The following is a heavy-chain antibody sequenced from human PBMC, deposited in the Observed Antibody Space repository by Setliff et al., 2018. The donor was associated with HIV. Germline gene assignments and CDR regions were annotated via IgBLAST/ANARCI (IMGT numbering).Heavy chain of an antibody. Sequence: PSETLSLTCAVSGYSISGSYYWAWIRQPPGKGLEWIANIYLSGSTNYNPSLKGRVTISLDTSKNQFYLKLSSVTAADTAVYYCARGHCSGTNCYGVDYYGMDVWGQGTTVTVSS. CDR2: IYLSGST. J-gene: IGHJ6*02. CDR3: ARGHCSGTNCYGVDYYGMDV. D-gene: IGHD2-2*01. V-gene: IGHV4-38-2*01. CDR1: GYSISGSYY.